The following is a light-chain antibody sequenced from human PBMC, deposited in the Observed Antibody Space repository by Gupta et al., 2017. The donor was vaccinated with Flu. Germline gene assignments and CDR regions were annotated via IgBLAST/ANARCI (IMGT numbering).Light chain of an antibody. Sequence: EIVLTQSPGTLSLSPGERATLSCRASQSVSSNYLAWYQQKHGQAPRLLIYGASSRATGIPDRFSGSGSGTAFTLTISRLEPEDFAVYSCQQYGSSPRTFGQGTKVEI. CDR2: GAS. CDR3: QQYGSSPRT. J-gene: IGKJ1*01. V-gene: IGKV3-20*01. CDR1: QSVSSNY.